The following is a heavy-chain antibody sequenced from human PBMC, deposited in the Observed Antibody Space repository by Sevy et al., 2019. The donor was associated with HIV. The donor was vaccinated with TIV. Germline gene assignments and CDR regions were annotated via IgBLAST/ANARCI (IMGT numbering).Heavy chain of an antibody. J-gene: IGHJ4*02. CDR3: ARAFDWLLYYFDY. Sequence: GGSLRLSCAASGFTFSSYWMSWVRQAPGKGLEWVANIKQDGSEKYYVDSVKGRFTISRDNVKNSLYLQMNSLRAEDTAVYYCARAFDWLLYYFDYWGQGTLVTVSS. CDR1: GFTFSSYW. D-gene: IGHD3-9*01. CDR2: IKQDGSEK. V-gene: IGHV3-7*03.